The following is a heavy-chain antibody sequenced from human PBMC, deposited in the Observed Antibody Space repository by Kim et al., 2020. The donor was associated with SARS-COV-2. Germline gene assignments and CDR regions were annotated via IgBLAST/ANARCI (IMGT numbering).Heavy chain of an antibody. D-gene: IGHD3-9*01. V-gene: IGHV3-23*01. CDR3: AKDRDWSGYWFDP. J-gene: IGHJ5*02. Sequence: YADSVKGRFTISRDNSKSTLYLQMNSLRADDTAVYYCAKDRDWSGYWFDPRGQGTLVTVSS.